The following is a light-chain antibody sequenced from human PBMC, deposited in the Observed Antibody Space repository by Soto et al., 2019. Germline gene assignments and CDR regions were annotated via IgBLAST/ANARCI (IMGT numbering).Light chain of an antibody. J-gene: IGLJ1*01. Sequence: HSVLTQPASVTGSPGQSITISCTRTSSDVGGYNYVSWYQQHPGKAPKLMIYDVSNRPSGVSNRFSGSKSGNTASLTISGLQAEDEADYYCSSYTSSSTPLYVFGTGTKVTVL. V-gene: IGLV2-14*01. CDR1: SSDVGGYNY. CDR3: SSYTSSSTPLYV. CDR2: DVS.